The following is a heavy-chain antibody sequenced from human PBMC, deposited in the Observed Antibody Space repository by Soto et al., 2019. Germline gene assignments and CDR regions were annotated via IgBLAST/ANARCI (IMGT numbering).Heavy chain of an antibody. Sequence: QVQLVESGGGVVQPGRSLRLSCAASGFTFSSYGMHWVRQAPGKGLEWVAVISYDGSNKYYADSVKGRFTISRDNSKNTLYLQMNSLRAEDTAVYYSAKGGVKAAAGFPTPEQKQNPYYDYGMDVWGQGTTVTVSS. CDR2: ISYDGSNK. D-gene: IGHD6-13*01. V-gene: IGHV3-30*18. J-gene: IGHJ6*02. CDR1: GFTFSSYG. CDR3: AKGGVKAAAGFPTPEQKQNPYYDYGMDV.